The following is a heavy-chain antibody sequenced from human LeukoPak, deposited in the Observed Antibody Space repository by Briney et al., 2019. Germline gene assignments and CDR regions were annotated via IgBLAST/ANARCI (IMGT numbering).Heavy chain of an antibody. CDR1: GFTFDDYA. CDR2: ISWNSGSI. V-gene: IGHV3-9*03. Sequence: PGGSLRLSCAASGFTFDDYAMHWVRQAPGKGLEWVSGISWNSGSIGYADSVKGRFTISRDNAKNSLYLQMNSLRAEDMALYYCAKAGSSGYYFVAFDIWGQGTMFTVSS. J-gene: IGHJ3*02. D-gene: IGHD3-22*01. CDR3: AKAGSSGYYFVAFDI.